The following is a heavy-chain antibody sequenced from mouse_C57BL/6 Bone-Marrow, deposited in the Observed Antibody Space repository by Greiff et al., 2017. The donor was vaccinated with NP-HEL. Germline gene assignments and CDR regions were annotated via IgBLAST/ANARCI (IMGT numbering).Heavy chain of an antibody. J-gene: IGHJ4*01. CDR1: GFSLTSYG. Sequence: VKLMESGPGLVQPSQSLSITCTVSGFSLTSYGVHWVRQSPGKGLEWLGVIWSGGSTDYNAAFISRLSISKDNSKSQVFFKMNSLQADDTAIYYCASPLYDYYAMDYWGQGTSVTVSS. CDR2: IWSGGST. CDR3: ASPLYDYYAMDY. V-gene: IGHV2-2*01. D-gene: IGHD1-1*01.